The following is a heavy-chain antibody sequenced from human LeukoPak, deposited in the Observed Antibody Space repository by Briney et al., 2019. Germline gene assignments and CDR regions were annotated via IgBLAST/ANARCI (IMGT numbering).Heavy chain of an antibody. CDR2: ISGSGGST. Sequence: GGSLRLSCAASGFTFSSYATSWVRQAPGKGLEWVSAISGSGGSTYYADSVKGRFTISRDNSKNTLYLQMNSLRAEDTAVYYCAKGNSGYDSYYFDYWGQGTLVTVSS. J-gene: IGHJ4*02. V-gene: IGHV3-23*01. CDR1: GFTFSSYA. D-gene: IGHD5-12*01. CDR3: AKGNSGYDSYYFDY.